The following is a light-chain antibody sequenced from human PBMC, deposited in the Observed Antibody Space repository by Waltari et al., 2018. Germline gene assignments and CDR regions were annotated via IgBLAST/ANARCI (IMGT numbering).Light chain of an antibody. CDR3: LSRDSSSTRV. J-gene: IGLJ3*02. V-gene: IGLV3-19*01. CDR2: GHD. Sequence: SSELTQDPAVSVALGQTVRITCQGDSLRRYYASWYQQRPGQAPFLVLYGHDNRPSGIPDRFSGSTSGNTASLTITRAQAEDAGVYYCLSRDSSSTRVFGEGTTLTV. CDR1: SLRRYY.